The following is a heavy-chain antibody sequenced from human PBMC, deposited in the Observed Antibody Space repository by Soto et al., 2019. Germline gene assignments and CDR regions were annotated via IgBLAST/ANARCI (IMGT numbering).Heavy chain of an antibody. CDR2: IYYNGNT. J-gene: IGHJ4*02. CDR1: GDSFSNYY. CDR3: ARIARASFDY. V-gene: IGHV4-59*01. Sequence: QVQLLESGPGLVKPSETLSLSCTVAGDSFSNYYWSWIRQPPGEGLEWIGYIYYNGNTNHNPSLRGRLAISMDTSKNQFSLKLNSVTAADTAVYYCARIARASFDYWGQGTLVTVSS.